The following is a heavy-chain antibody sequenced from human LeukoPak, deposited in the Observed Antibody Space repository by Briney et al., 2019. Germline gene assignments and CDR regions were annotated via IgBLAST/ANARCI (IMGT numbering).Heavy chain of an antibody. V-gene: IGHV7-4-1*02. CDR1: GYTFTSYA. CDR3: AREDDILTGYIRWFDP. D-gene: IGHD3-9*01. CDR2: INTNTGNP. J-gene: IGHJ5*02. Sequence: VSVKVSCKASGYTFTSYAMNWVRQAPGQGLEWMGWINTNTGNPTYAQGFTGRFVFSLDTSVSTAYLQISSLKAEDTAVYYCAREDDILTGYIRWFDPWGQGTLVTVSS.